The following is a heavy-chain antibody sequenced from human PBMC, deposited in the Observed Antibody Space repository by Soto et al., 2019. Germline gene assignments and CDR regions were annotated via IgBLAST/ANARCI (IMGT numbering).Heavy chain of an antibody. CDR2: IYYSGST. CDR3: ARHGVGSWYVDY. J-gene: IGHJ4*02. V-gene: IGHV4-59*08. D-gene: IGHD6-13*01. CDR1: GGSISSYY. Sequence: SETLSLTCTVSGGSISSYYWSWIRQPPGKGLEWIGYIYYSGSTNYNPSLKSRVTISVDTSKNQFSLKLSSVTAADTAVYYCARHGVGSWYVDYWGQGTLVTVSS.